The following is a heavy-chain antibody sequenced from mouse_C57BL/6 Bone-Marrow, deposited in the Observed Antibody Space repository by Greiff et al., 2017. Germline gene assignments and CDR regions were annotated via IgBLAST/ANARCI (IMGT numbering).Heavy chain of an antibody. Sequence: VQLKQSGPVLVKPGASVKMSCKASGYTFTDYYMNWVKQSHGKSLEWIGVINPYNGGTSYNQKFKGKATLTVDKSSSTAYMELNSLTSEDSAVYYCAAKPYYFDYWGQGTTLTVSS. J-gene: IGHJ2*01. CDR3: AAKPYYFDY. V-gene: IGHV1-19*01. CDR1: GYTFTDYY. CDR2: INPYNGGT.